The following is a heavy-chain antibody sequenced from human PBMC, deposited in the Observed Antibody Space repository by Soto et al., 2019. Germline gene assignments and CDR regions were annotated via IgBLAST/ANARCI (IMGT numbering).Heavy chain of an antibody. Sequence: PETLCLTCAVSGGSISSSNWWSWVRQPPGKGLEWIGEIYHSGSTNYNPSLKSRVTISVDKSKNQFSLKLSSVTAADTAVYYCERTHPYYDFWSGYYKLEHPYYFDHWCQGPLVT. CDR3: ERTHPYYDFWSGYYKLEHPYYFDH. V-gene: IGHV4-4*03. J-gene: IGHJ4*02. CDR2: IYHSGST. CDR1: GGSISSSNW. D-gene: IGHD3-3*01.